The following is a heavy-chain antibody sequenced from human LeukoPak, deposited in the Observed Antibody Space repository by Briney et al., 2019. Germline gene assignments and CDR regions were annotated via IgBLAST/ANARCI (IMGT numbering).Heavy chain of an antibody. CDR1: GFIISDYA. D-gene: IGHD2-2*01. J-gene: IGHJ4*02. V-gene: IGHV3-64D*06. CDR2: LSANGGTT. Sequence: GSHTLSCSASGFIISDYAMHWARQAPGKGLEYVSALSANGGTTYYADSVKGRFTISRDTSKNTLYTQMSSLRAEDTAMYHCVKDLYKGDSASWCFFHYWGQGTL. CDR3: VKDLYKGDSASWCFFHY.